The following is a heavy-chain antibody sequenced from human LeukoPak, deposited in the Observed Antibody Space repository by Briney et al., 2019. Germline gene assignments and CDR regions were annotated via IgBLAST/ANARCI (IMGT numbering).Heavy chain of an antibody. D-gene: IGHD1-26*01. V-gene: IGHV3-23*01. Sequence: GGSLRLSCAASGFTFVSYAMTWVRQAPGKGLEWVSSISGSDYTTYYADSVKGRFTIYRDNPRGTLYLQMDSLRAEDTALYYCAKDRGGATPRFDYWGQGTLVTVSS. J-gene: IGHJ4*02. CDR3: AKDRGGATPRFDY. CDR2: ISGSDYTT. CDR1: GFTFVSYA.